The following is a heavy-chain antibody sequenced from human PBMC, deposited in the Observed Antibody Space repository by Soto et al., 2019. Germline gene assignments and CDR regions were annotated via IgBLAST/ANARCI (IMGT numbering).Heavy chain of an antibody. J-gene: IGHJ4*02. CDR1: VFAFNSDY. Sequence: GALRLSGAAPVFAFNSDYMSWVRQAPGKGLEWVSVLYGGGTTHYSDSVKGRFTISRDNSKDTVFLQMNSLSAEDTAVYYCVRTSSYWGQGTRVTVSS. V-gene: IGHV3-53*01. D-gene: IGHD2-2*01. CDR3: VRTSSY. CDR2: LYGGGTT.